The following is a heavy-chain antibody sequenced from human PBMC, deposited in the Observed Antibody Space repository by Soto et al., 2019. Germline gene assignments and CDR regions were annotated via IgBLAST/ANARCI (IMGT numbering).Heavy chain of an antibody. CDR1: GFTFSSYW. CDR2: IKQDGSEK. Sequence: PGGSLRLSCAASGFTFSSYWMSWVRQAPGKGLEWVANIKQDGSEKYYVDSVKGRFTISRDNAKNSLYLQMNSLRAEDTAVYYCAREDNHYDSSGLDYWGQGTLVTVSS. V-gene: IGHV3-7*01. J-gene: IGHJ4*02. D-gene: IGHD3-22*01. CDR3: AREDNHYDSSGLDY.